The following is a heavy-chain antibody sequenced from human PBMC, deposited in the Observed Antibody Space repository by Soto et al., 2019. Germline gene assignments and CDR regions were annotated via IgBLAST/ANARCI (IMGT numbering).Heavy chain of an antibody. V-gene: IGHV3-30*04. J-gene: IGHJ4*02. Sequence: GGSLRLSCVVSGFTFSTYSMYWVRQAPGKGLEWVALISFDGSSEYYADSVKGRFTISRDNSKDTLYLQMNSLRTEDTAVFYCAREVWGVVNAGLDFWGQGTLVTVSS. CDR3: AREVWGVVNAGLDF. CDR1: GFTFSTYS. D-gene: IGHD3-16*01. CDR2: ISFDGSSE.